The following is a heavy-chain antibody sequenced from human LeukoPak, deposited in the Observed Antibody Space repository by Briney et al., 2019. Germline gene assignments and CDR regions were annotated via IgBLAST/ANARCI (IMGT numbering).Heavy chain of an antibody. D-gene: IGHD6-13*01. V-gene: IGHV3-23*01. Sequence: GGSLRLSCAASGFTFSSYAMSWVRQAPGKGLEWASAISGSRGSTYYADSVKGRFTISRDNSKNTLYLQMNSLRAEDSAVYYCEKGPPGYSSSGYNPLDYGGQETLVTFSS. J-gene: IGHJ4*02. CDR2: ISGSRGST. CDR3: EKGPPGYSSSGYNPLDY. CDR1: GFTFSSYA.